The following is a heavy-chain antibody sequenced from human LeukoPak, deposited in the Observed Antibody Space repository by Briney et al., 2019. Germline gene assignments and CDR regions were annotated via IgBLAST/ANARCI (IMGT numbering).Heavy chain of an antibody. D-gene: IGHD3-3*01. J-gene: IGHJ4*02. Sequence: PSETLSLTCAVYGGSFSGYYWSWIRQPPGKGLEWIGEINHSGSTNYNPSLKSRVTISVDTSKNQFPLKLSSVTAADTAVYYCARVQSYYDFWSGYRYYFDYWGQGTLVTVSS. CDR2: INHSGST. V-gene: IGHV4-34*01. CDR1: GGSFSGYY. CDR3: ARVQSYYDFWSGYRYYFDY.